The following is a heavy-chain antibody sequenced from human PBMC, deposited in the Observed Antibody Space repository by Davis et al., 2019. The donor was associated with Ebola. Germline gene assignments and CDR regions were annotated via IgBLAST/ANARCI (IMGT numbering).Heavy chain of an antibody. J-gene: IGHJ4*02. CDR1: GYTFNSHG. CDR3: ARGRNGGWDFDY. CDR2: ISAYNGHT. Sequence: ASVKVSCKASGYTFNSHGISWVRQAPGQGLEWMAWISAYNGHTNYAQKFQGRLTLATDTSTSTVYMELRSLTSDDTSEYYCARGRNGGWDFDYWGQGTRVTVSS. D-gene: IGHD6-19*01. V-gene: IGHV1-18*01.